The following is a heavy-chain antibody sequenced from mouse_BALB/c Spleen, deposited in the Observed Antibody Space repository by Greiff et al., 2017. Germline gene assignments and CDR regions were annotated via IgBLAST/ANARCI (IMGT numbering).Heavy chain of an antibody. D-gene: IGHD2-3*01. V-gene: IGHV7-3*02. CDR3: ASRYDGYPDAMDY. CDR2: IRNKANGYTT. Sequence: EVKLEESGGGLVQPGGSLRLSCATSGFTFTDCYMSWVRQPPGKALEWLGFIRNKANGYTTEYSASVKGRFTISRDNSQSILYLQMNTLRAEDSATYDCASRYDGYPDAMDYWGQGTSVTVSA. CDR1: GFTFTDCY. J-gene: IGHJ4*01.